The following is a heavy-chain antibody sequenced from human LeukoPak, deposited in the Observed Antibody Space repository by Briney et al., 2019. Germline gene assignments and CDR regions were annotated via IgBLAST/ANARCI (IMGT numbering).Heavy chain of an antibody. D-gene: IGHD6-6*01. Sequence: GESLKISCKGSGYSFTSYWIGWVRQMPGKGLEWMGIIYPGDSDTRYSPSFQGQVTISADKSSSTAYLQWSSLKASDTAMYYCARRTLGSSSSHKYYFDYWGQGTLVTVSS. V-gene: IGHV5-51*01. J-gene: IGHJ4*02. CDR3: ARRTLGSSSSHKYYFDY. CDR1: GYSFTSYW. CDR2: IYPGDSDT.